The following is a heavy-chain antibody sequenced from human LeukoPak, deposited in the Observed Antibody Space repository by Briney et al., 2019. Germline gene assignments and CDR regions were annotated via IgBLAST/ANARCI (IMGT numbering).Heavy chain of an antibody. CDR1: GFTFSSYA. V-gene: IGHV3-23*01. CDR3: AKEMDCSGGSCYSRPMDY. Sequence: GGSLRLSCAASGFTFSSYAMSWVRQAPGKGREWVSAISGSGGSTYYADSVKGRFTISRDNSKDTLYLQMNSLRAEDTAVYYCAKEMDCSGGSCYSRPMDYWGQGTLVTVSS. CDR2: ISGSGGST. D-gene: IGHD2-15*01. J-gene: IGHJ4*02.